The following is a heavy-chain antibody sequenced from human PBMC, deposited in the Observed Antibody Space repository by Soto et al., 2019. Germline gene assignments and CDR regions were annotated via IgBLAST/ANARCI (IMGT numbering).Heavy chain of an antibody. CDR3: AKYFTPPLVRGPGVDWYFDL. V-gene: IGHV3-30*18. CDR2: ISYDGSNK. CDR1: GFTFSNYG. D-gene: IGHD3-10*01. Sequence: PGGSLRLSCAASGFTFSNYGMHWVRQAPGKGLEWVAVISYDGSNKYYADSVKGRFTISRDNSKNTLYLQMNSLRAEDTAVYYCAKYFTPPLVRGPGVDWYFDLWGRGTLVTVSS. J-gene: IGHJ2*01.